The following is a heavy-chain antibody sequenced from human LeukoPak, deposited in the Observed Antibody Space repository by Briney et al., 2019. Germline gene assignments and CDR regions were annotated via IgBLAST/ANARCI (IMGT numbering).Heavy chain of an antibody. Sequence: PGGSLRLSCAASGFTFSSYRMNWVRQAPGKGLEWVSYISSSSSTIYYADSVKGRFTISRDNAKNSLYLQMNSLRAEDTAVYYCARDYVGMLNWFDPWGQGTLVTVSS. J-gene: IGHJ5*02. CDR3: ARDYVGMLNWFDP. CDR2: ISSSSSTI. CDR1: GFTFSSYR. V-gene: IGHV3-48*04. D-gene: IGHD3-10*02.